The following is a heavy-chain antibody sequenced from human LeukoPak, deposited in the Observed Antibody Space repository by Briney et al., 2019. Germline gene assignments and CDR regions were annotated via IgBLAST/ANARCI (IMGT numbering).Heavy chain of an antibody. V-gene: IGHV3-30-3*01. CDR2: ISYDGSNK. CDR3: AVSDWFDP. D-gene: IGHD3-10*01. CDR1: GFTFSSYA. J-gene: IGHJ5*02. Sequence: GGSLRLSCAASGFTFSSYAMHWARQAPGKGLEWVAVISYDGSNKYYADSVKGRFTISRDNSKNTLYLQMNSLRAEDTAVYYCAVSDWFDPWGQGTLVTVSS.